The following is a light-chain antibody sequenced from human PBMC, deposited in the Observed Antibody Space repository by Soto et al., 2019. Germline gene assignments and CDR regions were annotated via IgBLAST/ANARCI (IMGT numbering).Light chain of an antibody. CDR1: QSVSTNY. V-gene: IGKV3-20*01. J-gene: IGKJ1*01. CDR2: DVS. CDR3: QQYGTSPT. Sequence: DIVLTQSPGTLSLSPGERATLSCRSSQSVSTNYLAWYQQKPDQAPRLVIYDVSGRATGIPDRFSGSGSGIDFTLTISRLEHDESAEYYCQQYGTSPTFGQVTKVEIK.